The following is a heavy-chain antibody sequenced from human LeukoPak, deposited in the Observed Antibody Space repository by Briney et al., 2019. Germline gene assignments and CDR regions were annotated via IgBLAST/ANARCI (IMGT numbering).Heavy chain of an antibody. J-gene: IGHJ4*02. CDR1: GFTFSGYA. CDR2: ISGSGGST. V-gene: IGHV3-23*01. Sequence: GGSLRLSCAASGFTFSGYAMSWVRQAPGKGLEWVSAISGSGGSTYYADSVKGRFTISRDNSKNTLYLQMNSLRAEDTAVYYCAKDSSGYYPTLSDYWGQGTLVTVSS. CDR3: AKDSSGYYPTLSDY. D-gene: IGHD3-22*01.